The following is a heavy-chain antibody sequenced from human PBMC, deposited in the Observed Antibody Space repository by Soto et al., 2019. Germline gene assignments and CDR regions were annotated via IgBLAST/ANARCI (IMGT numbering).Heavy chain of an antibody. CDR3: ALMVPVGWYFDL. CDR1: GFTFSSYA. J-gene: IGHJ2*01. D-gene: IGHD2-8*01. Sequence: GGSLRLSCAASGFTFSSYAMSWVRQAPGKGLEWVSAISGSGGSTYYAGSVKGRFTISRDNSKNTLYLQMDSLRAEDTAVYYCALMVPVGWYFDLWGRGTLVTVSS. V-gene: IGHV3-23*01. CDR2: ISGSGGST.